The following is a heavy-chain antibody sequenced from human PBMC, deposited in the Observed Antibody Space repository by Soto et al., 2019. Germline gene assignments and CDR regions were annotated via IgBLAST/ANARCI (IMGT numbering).Heavy chain of an antibody. D-gene: IGHD1-1*01. J-gene: IGHJ4*02. CDR1: GFTFSSYA. V-gene: IGHV3-30-3*01. Sequence: PGGSLRLSCAASGFTFSSYAMHWVRQAPGKGLEWVAVISYDGSNKYYADSVKGRFTISRDNSKNTLYLQMNSLRAEDTAVYYCARENDWTVDYWGQGTLVIVSS. CDR2: ISYDGSNK. CDR3: ARENDWTVDY.